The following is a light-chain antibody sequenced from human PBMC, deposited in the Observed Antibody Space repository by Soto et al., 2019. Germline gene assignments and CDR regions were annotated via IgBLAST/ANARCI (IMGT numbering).Light chain of an antibody. CDR3: QQYNGWPIT. CDR1: PIVCNN. CDR2: GAA. V-gene: IGKV3-15*01. J-gene: IGKJ5*01. Sequence: EIVVTQSPGTLSVSPGERVRLSCRVSPIVCNNLAWHQQKPLQAPRLLIYGAATRATGFPARFSGSGSGTEVTRTISSLQSEDFAVYYCQQYNGWPITFGQGTRLEIK.